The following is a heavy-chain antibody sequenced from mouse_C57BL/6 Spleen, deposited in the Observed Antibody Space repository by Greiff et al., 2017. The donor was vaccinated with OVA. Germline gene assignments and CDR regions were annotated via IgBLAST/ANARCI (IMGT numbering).Heavy chain of an antibody. J-gene: IGHJ2*01. CDR2: IDPETGGT. CDR3: THITTAGY. CDR1: GYTFTDYE. Sequence: VKLQESGAELVRPGASVTLSCKASGYTFTDYEMHWVKQTPVHGLEWIGAIDPETGGTAYNQKFKGKAILTADKSSSTAYMELRSLTSEDSAVYYCTHITTAGYWGQGTTLTVSS. D-gene: IGHD1-1*01. V-gene: IGHV1-15*01.